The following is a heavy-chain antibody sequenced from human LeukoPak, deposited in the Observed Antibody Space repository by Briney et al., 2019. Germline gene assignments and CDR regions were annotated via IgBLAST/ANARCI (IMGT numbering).Heavy chain of an antibody. Sequence: GGSLRLSCEASGFTFSRFGMNWVRQAPGKGLEWLAVIGIEASTVYFGDSVKGRFSISRDNSKNTVYLQMDGLTAEDTAVYYCARRGHYGECDYWGQGTPVTVSS. D-gene: IGHD4-17*01. CDR3: ARRGHYGECDY. J-gene: IGHJ4*02. V-gene: IGHV3-33*01. CDR1: GFTFSRFG. CDR2: IGIEASTV.